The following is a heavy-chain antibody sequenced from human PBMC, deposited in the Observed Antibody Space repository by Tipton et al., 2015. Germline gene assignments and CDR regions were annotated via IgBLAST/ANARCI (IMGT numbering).Heavy chain of an antibody. V-gene: IGHV4-34*01. CDR2: INHSGGT. J-gene: IGHJ6*02. CDR1: GGSFSGYY. Sequence: TLSLTCAVYGGSFSGYYWTWIRQPPGKGLEWIGEINHSGGTKYNPSLKSRVTMSVDTSKKQFSLTLNSVAAADTAVYYCARDLEHGMDVWGHGTTVTVSS. D-gene: IGHD5-24*01. CDR3: ARDLEHGMDV.